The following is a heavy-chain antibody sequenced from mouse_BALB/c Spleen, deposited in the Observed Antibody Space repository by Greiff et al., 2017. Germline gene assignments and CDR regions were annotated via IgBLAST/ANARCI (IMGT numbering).Heavy chain of an antibody. D-gene: IGHD2-4*01. V-gene: IGHV5-9-3*01. CDR3: ARHFTKIATAVAWFAY. CDR2: ISSGGSST. J-gene: IGHJ3*01. Sequence: EVMLVESGGGLVKPGGSLKLSCAASGFTFSSYAMSWVRQTPGKRLEWVGTISSGGSSTYYPDSVKGRFTISRDNAKNTLYLQMSSLRSEDTAMYYCARHFTKIATAVAWFAYWGQGTLVTVSA. CDR1: GFTFSSYA.